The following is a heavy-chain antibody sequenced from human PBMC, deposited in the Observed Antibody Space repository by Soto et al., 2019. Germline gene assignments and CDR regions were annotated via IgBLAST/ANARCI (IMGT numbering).Heavy chain of an antibody. Sequence: SETLSLTCAVYGGSFSGYYWSWIRQPPGKGLEWIGEINHSGSTNYNPSLKSRVTISVDTSKNQFSLKLSSVTAADTAVYYCARVARYCSSTSCRYYYYYYYMDVWGKGTTVTVSS. CDR2: INHSGST. J-gene: IGHJ6*03. CDR3: ARVARYCSSTSCRYYYYYYYMDV. D-gene: IGHD2-2*01. CDR1: GGSFSGYY. V-gene: IGHV4-34*01.